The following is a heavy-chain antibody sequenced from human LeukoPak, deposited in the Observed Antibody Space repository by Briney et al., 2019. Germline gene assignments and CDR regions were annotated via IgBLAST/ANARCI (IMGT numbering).Heavy chain of an antibody. CDR3: AKSGSYRYFGQFDP. J-gene: IGHJ5*02. Sequence: GGSLRLSCAASGLTFDDYAMHWVRQAPGKGLEWVSGISWNSGSIDYAYSVRGRFTITRDNANKSLYLQMNSVRAEDTALYYCAKSGSYRYFGQFDPWGQGTLVTVSS. CDR2: ISWNSGSI. CDR1: GLTFDDYA. D-gene: IGHD5-18*01. V-gene: IGHV3-9*01.